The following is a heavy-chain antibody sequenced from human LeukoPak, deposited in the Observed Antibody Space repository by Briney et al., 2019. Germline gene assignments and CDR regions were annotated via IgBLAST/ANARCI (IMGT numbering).Heavy chain of an antibody. D-gene: IGHD3-16*02. CDR3: ASSVYDYVWGSYRPYYFDY. V-gene: IGHV4-30-2*01. J-gene: IGHJ4*02. CDR1: GGTISSGGYY. Sequence: PSETLSLTCTVSGGTISSGGYYWSWIRQPPGKGLEWIGYIYHSGSTYYNPSLKSRVTISVDRSKNQFSLKLSSVTAADTAVYYCASSVYDYVWGSYRPYYFDYWGQGTLVTVSS. CDR2: IYHSGST.